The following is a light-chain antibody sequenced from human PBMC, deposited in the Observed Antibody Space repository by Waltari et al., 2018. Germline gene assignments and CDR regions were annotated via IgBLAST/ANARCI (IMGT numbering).Light chain of an antibody. V-gene: IGLV1-47*01. J-gene: IGLJ3*02. CDR2: KNS. CDR1: SSNLGSNP. CDR3: AAWDNSLSAWV. Sequence: QSLLTQPPSASGTPGQRVTISCSGSSSNLGSNPVYWYQHLPGTAPKVLIYKNSQRPPGGPDRFSGAKSGTSASLAMSGLRSGDEGDYYCAAWDNSLSAWVFGGGTKLTVL.